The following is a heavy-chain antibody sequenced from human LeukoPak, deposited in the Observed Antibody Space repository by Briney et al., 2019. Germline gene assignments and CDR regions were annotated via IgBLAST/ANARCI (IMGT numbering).Heavy chain of an antibody. J-gene: IGHJ4*02. CDR1: GFTFSSYS. CDR3: AKVQDYDILTGYYIAGGHFDY. CDR2: ISSSGGST. D-gene: IGHD3-9*01. Sequence: GGSLRLSCAASGFTFSSYSMNWVRQAPGKGLEWVSSISSSGGSTYYADSVKGRFTISRDNSKNTLYLQMNSLRAEDTAIYYCAKVQDYDILTGYYIAGGHFDYWGQGTLVTVTS. V-gene: IGHV3-23*01.